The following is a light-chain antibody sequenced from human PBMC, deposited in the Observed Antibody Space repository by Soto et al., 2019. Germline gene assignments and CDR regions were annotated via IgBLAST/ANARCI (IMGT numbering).Light chain of an antibody. V-gene: IGKV3-20*01. CDR1: QSVSSSY. Sequence: EIVLTQSPGTLSLSPGERATLSCRASQSVSSSYLAWYQQKPGQAPRLLIYGASSRATGIPDRFSGSGSGTDFTLTISRLEPEDIAVYYCQQYGTSPPYTFGQGTKVDI. J-gene: IGKJ2*01. CDR2: GAS. CDR3: QQYGTSPPYT.